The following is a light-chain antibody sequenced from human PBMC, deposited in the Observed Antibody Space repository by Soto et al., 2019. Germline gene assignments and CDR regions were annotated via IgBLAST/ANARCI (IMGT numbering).Light chain of an antibody. CDR1: QNINTY. Sequence: AAVGDRVTIACRASQNINTYLNWYQQKPGKAPKLLMFDAASLQSGVPSRFSGSGSRTDFTLTITSLQPEDFATYYCQQTSSAPFTFGPGTKVDIK. CDR2: DAA. J-gene: IGKJ3*01. CDR3: QQTSSAPFT. V-gene: IGKV1-39*01.